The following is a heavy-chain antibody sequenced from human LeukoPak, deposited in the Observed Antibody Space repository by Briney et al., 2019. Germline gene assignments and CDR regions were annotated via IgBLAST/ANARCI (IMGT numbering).Heavy chain of an antibody. D-gene: IGHD4-17*01. J-gene: IGHJ6*03. V-gene: IGHV1-46*01. CDR3: ARAYGDYDYYYYYYMDV. CDR1: GYTFTSYY. CDR2: INPSGGST. Sequence: ASVKVSCKASGYTFTSYYMHWVRQAPGQGLEWMGIINPSGGSTSYAQKFQGRVTMTRDTSTSTVYMELSSLRSEDTAVYYCARAYGDYDYYYYYYMDVWGKGTTVTVSS.